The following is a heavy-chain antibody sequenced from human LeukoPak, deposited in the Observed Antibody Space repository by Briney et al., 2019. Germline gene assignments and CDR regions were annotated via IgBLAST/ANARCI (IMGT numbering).Heavy chain of an antibody. V-gene: IGHV3-9*01. Sequence: PGGSLRLSCAASGFTFDDYAMHWVRQAPGKGLEWVSGISWNSGGIGYADSVKGRFTISRDNAKNSLYLQMNSLRAEDTALYYCATAPVTKVGYCSSTGCYARDYWGQGTLVTVSS. CDR3: ATAPVTKVGYCSSTGCYARDY. J-gene: IGHJ4*02. D-gene: IGHD2-2*01. CDR1: GFTFDDYA. CDR2: ISWNSGGI.